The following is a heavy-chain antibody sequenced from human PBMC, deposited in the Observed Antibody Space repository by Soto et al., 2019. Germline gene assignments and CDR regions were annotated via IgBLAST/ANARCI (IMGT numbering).Heavy chain of an antibody. CDR1: GFTFSDYY. Sequence: GGSLRLSCAASGFTFSDYYMSWIRQAPGKGRESVSYISSSRTTIDHADSVKGRITISRDNAKNSLYLQMSSLRAEDTAVYYCARERLRTGDYWGQGTLVTVSS. J-gene: IGHJ4*02. CDR3: ARERLRTGDY. V-gene: IGHV3-11*01. D-gene: IGHD3-3*01. CDR2: ISSSRTTI.